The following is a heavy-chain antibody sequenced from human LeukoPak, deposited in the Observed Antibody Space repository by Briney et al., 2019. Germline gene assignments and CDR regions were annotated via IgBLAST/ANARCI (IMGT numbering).Heavy chain of an antibody. D-gene: IGHD3-22*01. J-gene: IGHJ3*02. CDR1: GYTFTSYY. V-gene: IGHV1-46*01. Sequence: ASVKVSCKASGYTFTSYYMHWVRQAPGQGLEWMGIINPSGGSTSYAQKFQGRVTMTRDMSTSTVYMELSSLRSEDTAVYYCARGEIVVVTAPSAFDIWGQGTMVTVSS. CDR2: INPSGGST. CDR3: ARGEIVVVTAPSAFDI.